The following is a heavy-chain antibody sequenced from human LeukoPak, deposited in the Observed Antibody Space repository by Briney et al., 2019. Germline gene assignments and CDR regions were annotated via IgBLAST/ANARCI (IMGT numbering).Heavy chain of an antibody. CDR1: GFTFSSYS. Sequence: GGSLRLSCAASGFTFSSYSMNWVRQAPGKGLEWVSSISSSSSYIYYADSVKGRFTISRDNAENSLYLQMNSLRAEDTAVYHCARDRYCSGGSCYGWFDPWGQGTLVTVSS. CDR3: ARDRYCSGGSCYGWFDP. D-gene: IGHD2-15*01. CDR2: ISSSSSYI. V-gene: IGHV3-21*01. J-gene: IGHJ5*02.